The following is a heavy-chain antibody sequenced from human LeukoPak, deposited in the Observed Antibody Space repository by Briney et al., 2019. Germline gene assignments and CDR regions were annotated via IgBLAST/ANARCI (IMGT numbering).Heavy chain of an antibody. J-gene: IGHJ4*02. V-gene: IGHV3-48*01. CDR3: ARNDFWSGYLPYYFDY. CDR1: GFTFSSYS. D-gene: IGHD3-3*01. CDR2: ISSSSSTI. Sequence: GGSLRLSCAASGFTFSSYSMNWVRQAPGKGLEWVSYISSSSSTIYYADSVKGRFTISRDNAKNSLYLQMNSLRAEDTAVYYCARNDFWSGYLPYYFDYWGQGTLVTVSS.